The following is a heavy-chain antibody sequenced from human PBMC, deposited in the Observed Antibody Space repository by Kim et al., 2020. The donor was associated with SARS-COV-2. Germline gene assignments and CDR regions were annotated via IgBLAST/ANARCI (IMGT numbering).Heavy chain of an antibody. CDR1: GYTFTSYG. D-gene: IGHD3-10*01. V-gene: IGHV1-18*01. Sequence: ASVKVSCKASGYTFTSYGINWVRQAPGQGLEWMGWINAYNGNTNYAQKLQGRVTMTTDTSTSTAYMELRSLISDDTAVYYCARVLLWFGELLPDYYYGMDVWGQGTTVTV. J-gene: IGHJ6*02. CDR2: INAYNGNT. CDR3: ARVLLWFGELLPDYYYGMDV.